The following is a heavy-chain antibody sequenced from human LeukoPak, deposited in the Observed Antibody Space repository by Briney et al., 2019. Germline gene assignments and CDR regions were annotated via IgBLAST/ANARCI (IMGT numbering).Heavy chain of an antibody. Sequence: GGSLRLSCAVSGFTFSNYWMTWVRQAPGKGLDWVANINQDGSETYYVDSVKGRFSISRDNAKNSLYLQMTSLRVEDTAVYYCARAQVGNVYSGYDLDYWGQGTLVTVSS. J-gene: IGHJ4*02. V-gene: IGHV3-7*01. D-gene: IGHD5-12*01. CDR3: ARAQVGNVYSGYDLDY. CDR2: INQDGSET. CDR1: GFTFSNYW.